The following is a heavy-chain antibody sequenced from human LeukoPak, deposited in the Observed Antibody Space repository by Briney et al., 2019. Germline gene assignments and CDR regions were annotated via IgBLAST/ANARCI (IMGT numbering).Heavy chain of an antibody. J-gene: IGHJ5*02. CDR2: IWYDGSNK. CDR3: ARDQNYYGSGSYPTFDP. D-gene: IGHD3-10*01. Sequence: GGSLRLSCVASGFSFSTYWMSWVRQAPGKGLEWVAVIWYDGSNKYYADSVKGRFTISRDNSKNTLYLQMNNLRAEDTAVYYCARDQNYYGSGSYPTFDPWGQGTLVTVSS. CDR1: GFSFSTYW. V-gene: IGHV3-33*08.